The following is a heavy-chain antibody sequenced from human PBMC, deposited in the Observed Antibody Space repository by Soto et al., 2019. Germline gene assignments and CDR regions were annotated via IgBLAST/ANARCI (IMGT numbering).Heavy chain of an antibody. J-gene: IGHJ4*02. CDR2: ISWNSDTI. D-gene: IGHD3-22*01. CDR3: AKVRGFTTGHFDY. CDR1: GFTFDDYA. Sequence: EVQLVESGGGLVQPGRSLRLSCAASGFTFDDYAMHWVRQAPGKGLEWVTGISWNSDTIGYADSVKGRFTISRDNAKNSLYLQMNSLRAEDTAVYYCAKVRGFTTGHFDYWGQGILVTVSS. V-gene: IGHV3-9*01.